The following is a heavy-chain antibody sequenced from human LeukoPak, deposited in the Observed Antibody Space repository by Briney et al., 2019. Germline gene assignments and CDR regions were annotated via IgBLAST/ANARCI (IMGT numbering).Heavy chain of an antibody. V-gene: IGHV3-23*01. CDR3: AKLVSTTQMGDY. D-gene: IGHD2/OR15-2a*01. J-gene: IGHJ4*02. CDR2: ISGASIIP. Sequence: GGSLRLSCAASGFNFASYAMTWVRQAPGKGLEWVSSISGASIIPHFADSVKGRFTISRDNSKNTLYLQMNSLGAEDTAVYYCAKLVSTTQMGDYWGQGTPVTVPS. CDR1: GFNFASYA.